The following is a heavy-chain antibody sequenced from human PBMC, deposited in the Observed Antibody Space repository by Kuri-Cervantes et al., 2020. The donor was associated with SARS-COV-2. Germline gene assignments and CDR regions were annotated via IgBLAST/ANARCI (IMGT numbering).Heavy chain of an antibody. CDR2: ISWDGGST. D-gene: IGHD3-3*01. J-gene: IGHJ3*02. CDR3: ARGEIFGVVIDAFDI. CDR1: GFTFDDYT. V-gene: IGHV3-43*01. Sequence: GESLKISCAASGFTFDDYTMHWVRQAPGKGLEWVSLISWDGGSTYYADSVKGRFTISRDNSKNTLYLQMNSLRAEDTAVYYCARGEIFGVVIDAFDIWGQGTMVTVSS.